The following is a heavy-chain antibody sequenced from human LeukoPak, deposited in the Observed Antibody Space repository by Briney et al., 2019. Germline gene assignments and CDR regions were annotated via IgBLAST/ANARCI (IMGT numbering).Heavy chain of an antibody. CDR1: GYTFTGYY. D-gene: IGHD5-12*01. J-gene: IGHJ5*02. CDR2: INPNSGGT. CDR3: AGDNSVGDSAWWFDP. Sequence: ASVKVSCKASGYTFTGYYMHWVRQAPGQGLEWMGWINPNSGGTNYAQKFQGRVTMTRDMATSTDYMEVSSLRSEDTAVYYCAGDNSVGDSAWWFDPWGQGTLVTVSS. V-gene: IGHV1-2*02.